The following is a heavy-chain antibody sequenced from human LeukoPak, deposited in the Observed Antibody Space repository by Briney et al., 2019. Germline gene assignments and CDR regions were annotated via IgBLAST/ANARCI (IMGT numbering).Heavy chain of an antibody. Sequence: SETLSLTCTVSVGSISSSSYHWGWIRQPPGKVLEWIGSIYYSGSTYYNPSLKSRVTISVDTSKNQFSLKLSSVTAADTAVYYCARDMLGNWFDPWGEGTLVTVSS. V-gene: IGHV4-39*07. D-gene: IGHD2-8*01. CDR3: ARDMLGNWFDP. CDR1: VGSISSSSYH. J-gene: IGHJ5*02. CDR2: IYYSGST.